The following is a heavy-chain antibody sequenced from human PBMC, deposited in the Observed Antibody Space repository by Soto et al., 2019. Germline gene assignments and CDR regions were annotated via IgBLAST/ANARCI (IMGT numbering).Heavy chain of an antibody. D-gene: IGHD5-12*01. CDR3: ARGSRGYDKFYFDF. J-gene: IGHJ4*02. CDR2: ISRSGETI. V-gene: IGHV3-48*03. CDR1: DFTFSSYE. Sequence: EVQLVESGGGLLQPGRSLRLSCAAADFTFSSYEMNWVRQAPGKGLEWISYISRSGETIHYADSVKGRFTISRDNAKNSLYLLLNSLRVEDTAVYFCARGSRGYDKFYFDFWGQGTLVAVSS.